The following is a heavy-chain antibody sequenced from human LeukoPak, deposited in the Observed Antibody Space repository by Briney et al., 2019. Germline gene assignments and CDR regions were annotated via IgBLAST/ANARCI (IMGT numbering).Heavy chain of an antibody. V-gene: IGHV3-53*01. CDR2: IYSGGST. CDR3: AREGANYYGSGSYYSRFGWFDP. D-gene: IGHD3-10*01. CDR1: GFTVSSNY. Sequence: GGSLRLSCAASGFTVSSNYMSWVRQAPGKGLEWVSVIYSGGSTYYADSVKGRFTISRDNSKNTLYLQMNSLRAEDTAVYYCAREGANYYGSGSYYSRFGWFDPWGQGALVTVSS. J-gene: IGHJ5*02.